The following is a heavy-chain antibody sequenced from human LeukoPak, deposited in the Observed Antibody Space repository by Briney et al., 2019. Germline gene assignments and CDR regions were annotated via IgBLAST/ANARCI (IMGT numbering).Heavy chain of an antibody. CDR1: GFTFSSYG. J-gene: IGHJ4*02. D-gene: IGHD3-22*01. Sequence: GGSLRLSCAASGFTFSSYGMHWVRQAPGKGLEWVAFIRYDGSNKCYADSVKGRFTISRDNSKNTLYLQMNSLRAEDTAVYYCAKDLETYYYDSSGPGYWGQGTLVTVSS. CDR2: IRYDGSNK. CDR3: AKDLETYYYDSSGPGY. V-gene: IGHV3-30*02.